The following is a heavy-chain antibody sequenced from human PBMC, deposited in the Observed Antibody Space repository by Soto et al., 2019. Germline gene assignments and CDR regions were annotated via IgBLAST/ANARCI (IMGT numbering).Heavy chain of an antibody. CDR3: ARGPRGLYHHDY. D-gene: IGHD2-8*02. J-gene: IGHJ4*02. CDR2: INMDGTST. V-gene: IGHV3-74*01. CDR1: GFTFSGDW. Sequence: EVQLVESGGGLVQPGGSLRLSCVASGFTFSGDWMHWVRQAAGKGLVWVSRINMDGTSTNYADSVKGPFTISRDNAKNTLYLQMNSLRVDDTAVYYCARGPRGLYHHDYWGQGALVTVS.